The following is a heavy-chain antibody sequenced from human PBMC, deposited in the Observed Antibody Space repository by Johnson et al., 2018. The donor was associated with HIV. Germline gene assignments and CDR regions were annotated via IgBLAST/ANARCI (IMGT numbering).Heavy chain of an antibody. J-gene: IGHJ3*02. D-gene: IGHD6-13*01. CDR3: ARDRDSSSWYLAFDI. CDR2: IKQDGREK. Sequence: WVRQAPGKGLEWVANIKQDGREKYYVDSVMGRFTISRDNAKNSLYLQMNSLRAEDTAMYYCARDRDSSSWYLAFDIWGQGTMVTVSS. V-gene: IGHV3-7*05.